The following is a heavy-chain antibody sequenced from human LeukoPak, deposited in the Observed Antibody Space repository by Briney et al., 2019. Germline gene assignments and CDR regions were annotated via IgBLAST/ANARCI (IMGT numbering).Heavy chain of an antibody. CDR3: AGGALDY. Sequence: GGSLRLSCAASGFTFSDYWMSWVRQAPGQGLEWVANINRDGSQQHFVDSVKGRFTVSRDNAKSTLYLQVSSLRAEDTAVYYCAGGALDYWGQGILVTVSS. CDR2: INRDGSQQ. J-gene: IGHJ4*02. CDR1: GFTFSDYW. V-gene: IGHV3-7*04.